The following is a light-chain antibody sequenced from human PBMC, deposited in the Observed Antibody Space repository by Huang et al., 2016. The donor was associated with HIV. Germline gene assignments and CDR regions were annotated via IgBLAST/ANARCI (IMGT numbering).Light chain of an antibody. CDR1: QSITTF. J-gene: IGKJ2*01. Sequence: DIQMTQSPSSLSASVGDRVTISCRESQSITTFLNWYQQTPGKAPNLLIHAVSNLQCLVPSRFSGSGSETDFNLTISSLQPEDFATYYCQQSHTAPYTFGQGTNLEIK. V-gene: IGKV1-39*01. CDR2: AVS. CDR3: QQSHTAPYT.